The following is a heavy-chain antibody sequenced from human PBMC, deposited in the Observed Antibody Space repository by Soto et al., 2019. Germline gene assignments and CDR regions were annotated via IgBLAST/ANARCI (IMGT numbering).Heavy chain of an antibody. Sequence: ASVKVSCKASGYVFSSFDVNWVRHAPGQGLEWMGWMNANSGNTGYAQKFQGRVTMTRNNSITTAYMELTSLRSEDTAVYYCARDSHGDGYNFYYYSGMDVWGQGTTVTVSS. J-gene: IGHJ6*02. V-gene: IGHV1-8*01. CDR1: GYVFSSFD. CDR3: ARDSHGDGYNFYYYSGMDV. CDR2: MNANSGNT. D-gene: IGHD5-18*01.